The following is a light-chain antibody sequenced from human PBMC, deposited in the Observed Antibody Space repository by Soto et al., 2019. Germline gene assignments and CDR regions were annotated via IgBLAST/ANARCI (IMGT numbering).Light chain of an antibody. CDR3: QQYSSAST. J-gene: IGKJ1*01. V-gene: IGKV1-5*03. CDR1: QSINNW. Sequence: DIQMTQSPSTLSASVGDRVTITCRASQSINNWLAWYQQKPGKAPKLLIYRASSLENGVPSRFSGRGSGTKFIFTITSLQPDDFATYYCQQYSSASTFGQGTKVEI. CDR2: RAS.